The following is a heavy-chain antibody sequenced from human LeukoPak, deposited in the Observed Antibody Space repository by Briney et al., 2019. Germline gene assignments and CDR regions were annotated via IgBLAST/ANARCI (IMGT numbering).Heavy chain of an antibody. J-gene: IGHJ4*02. Sequence: PGGSLRLSCAASGFTFSSYSMNWVRQAPGKGLEWVSYISTSSITIYYADSVKGRFTISRDNAKNSLYLQMNSLRAEDTAVYYCARVKNHRGIAVAGSDYWGQGTLVTVSS. V-gene: IGHV3-48*04. CDR2: ISTSSITI. D-gene: IGHD6-13*01. CDR1: GFTFSSYS. CDR3: ARVKNHRGIAVAGSDY.